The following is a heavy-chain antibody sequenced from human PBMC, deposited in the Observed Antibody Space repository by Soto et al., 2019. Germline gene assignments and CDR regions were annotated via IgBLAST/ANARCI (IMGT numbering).Heavy chain of an antibody. CDR2: IYYSGST. D-gene: IGHD7-27*01. Sequence: SEILSLTCTVSGGSISSSSYYWGWIRQPPGKGLEWIGSIYYSGSTYYNPSLKSRVTISVDTSKNQFSLKLSSVTAADTAVYYCTWDAWGSHTDYYYGMDVWGQGTTVTVSS. J-gene: IGHJ6*02. CDR3: TWDAWGSHTDYYYGMDV. V-gene: IGHV4-39*01. CDR1: GGSISSSSYY.